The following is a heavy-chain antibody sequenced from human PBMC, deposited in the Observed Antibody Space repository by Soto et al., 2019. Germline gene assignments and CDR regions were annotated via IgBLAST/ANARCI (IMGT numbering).Heavy chain of an antibody. CDR3: ARHSGSYSPPFDY. D-gene: IGHD1-26*01. J-gene: IGHJ4*02. CDR2: INPNSGGT. Sequence: GASVKVSCKASGYTFTGYYMHWVRQAPGQGLEWMGWINPNSGGTNYAQKFQGRVTMTRDTSISTAYMELSRLRSDDTAVYYCARHSGSYSPPFDYWGQGTLVTVSS. CDR1: GYTFTGYY. V-gene: IGHV1-2*02.